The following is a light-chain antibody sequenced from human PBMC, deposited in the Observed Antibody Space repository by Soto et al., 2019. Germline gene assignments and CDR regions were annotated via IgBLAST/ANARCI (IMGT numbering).Light chain of an antibody. CDR1: QSISSW. V-gene: IGKV1-5*01. Sequence: DIQMTQSPSTLSASVGDRVTITCRASQSISSWLAWYQQKPGKAPKVLIYDASRLESGVPSRFSGSGSGTEFTLTISSLQPDDFATYYCQQYNSYWTFGQGTKVEIK. CDR2: DAS. J-gene: IGKJ1*01. CDR3: QQYNSYWT.